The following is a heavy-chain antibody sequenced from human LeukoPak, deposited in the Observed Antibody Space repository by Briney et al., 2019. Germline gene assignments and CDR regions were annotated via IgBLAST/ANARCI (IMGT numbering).Heavy chain of an antibody. CDR1: GFTFSSYA. CDR2: ISGSGGST. J-gene: IGHJ4*02. V-gene: IGHV3-23*01. Sequence: LPGGSLRLSCAASGFTFSSYAVSWVRQAPGKGLEWVSAISGSGGSTYYADSVKGRFTISRDNSKNTLYLQMNSLRAEDTAVYYCARLWDYYDSSGIDYWGQGTLVTVSS. CDR3: ARLWDYYDSSGIDY. D-gene: IGHD3-22*01.